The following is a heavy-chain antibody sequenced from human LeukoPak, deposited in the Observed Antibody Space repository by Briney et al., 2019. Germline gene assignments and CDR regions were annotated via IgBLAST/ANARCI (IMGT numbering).Heavy chain of an antibody. J-gene: IGHJ4*02. D-gene: IGHD6-19*01. CDR1: GGSISSYY. Sequence: PSETLSLTCTVSGGSISSYYWSWIRQPAGKGLEWIGRIYTSGSTNYNPSLKSRVTMSVDTSKNQFSLKLSSVTAADTAVYYCAGDWAVAGGGAFDYWGQGTLVTVSS. V-gene: IGHV4-4*07. CDR3: AGDWAVAGGGAFDY. CDR2: IYTSGST.